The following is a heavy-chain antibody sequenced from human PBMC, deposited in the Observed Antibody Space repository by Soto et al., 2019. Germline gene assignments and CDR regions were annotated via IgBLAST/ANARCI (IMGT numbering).Heavy chain of an antibody. CDR2: INSYGSST. CDR3: ARGNYYYYYYMDV. J-gene: IGHJ6*03. Sequence: PGGSLRLSCAPSGFTFSSYWMHWVRPAPGKGRVWVSRINSYGSSTSYADSVKGRFTISRDNAKNTLYLQMNSLRAEDTAVYYCARGNYYYYYYMDVWGKGTTVTVSS. V-gene: IGHV3-74*01. CDR1: GFTFSSYW.